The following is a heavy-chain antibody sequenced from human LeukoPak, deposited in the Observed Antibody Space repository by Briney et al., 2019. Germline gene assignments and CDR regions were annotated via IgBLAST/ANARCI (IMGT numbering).Heavy chain of an antibody. CDR3: AKPRYDFLTVYSPDAFDI. J-gene: IGHJ3*02. Sequence: PGGSLRLSCAASGFTFSSYSMNWVRQAPGKGLEWVSSISSSSSYMYYADSAKGRFTISRDNAKNSLYLQMNSLRAEDTALYYCAKPRYDFLTVYSPDAFDIWAQGTMVTVSS. V-gene: IGHV3-21*04. CDR1: GFTFSSYS. CDR2: ISSSSSYM. D-gene: IGHD3-9*01.